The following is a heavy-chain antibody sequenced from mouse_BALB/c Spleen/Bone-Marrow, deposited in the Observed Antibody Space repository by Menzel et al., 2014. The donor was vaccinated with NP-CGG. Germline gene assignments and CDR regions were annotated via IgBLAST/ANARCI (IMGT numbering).Heavy chain of an antibody. CDR3: ARGIRNYFDY. D-gene: IGHD3-2*02. CDR1: GYTFSNYW. J-gene: IGHJ2*01. V-gene: IGHV1-9*01. Sequence: LDESGAELMKPGASVKISCKATGYTFSNYWIEWVKQRPGHGLEWIGEILPGSGSSQYNEKFKGKATFTADTSSNTAYMQLSSLTSEDSAVYYCARGIRNYFDYWGQGTTLTVSS. CDR2: ILPGSGSS.